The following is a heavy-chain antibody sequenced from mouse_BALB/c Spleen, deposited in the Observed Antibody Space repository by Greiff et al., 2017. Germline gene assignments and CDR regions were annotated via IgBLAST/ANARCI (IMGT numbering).Heavy chain of an antibody. V-gene: IGHV5-6-4*01. Sequence: EVMLVESGGGLVKPGGSLKLSCAASGFTFSSYTMSWVRQTPEKRREWVATISSGGSYTYYPDSVKGRFTISRDNAKNTLYLQMSSLKSEDTAMYYCTRGLITTVVAGGYFDYWGQGTTLTVSS. D-gene: IGHD1-1*01. J-gene: IGHJ2*01. CDR3: TRGLITTVVAGGYFDY. CDR1: GFTFSSYT. CDR2: ISSGGSYT.